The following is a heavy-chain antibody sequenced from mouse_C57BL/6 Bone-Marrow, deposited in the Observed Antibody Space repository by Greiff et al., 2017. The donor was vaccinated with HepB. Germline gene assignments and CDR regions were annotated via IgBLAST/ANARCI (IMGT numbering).Heavy chain of an antibody. Sequence: QVQLQQSGAELVKPGASVKISCKASGYAFSSYLMNWVKQRPGKGLEWIGLIYPGDGGTNYNEKFKGKATLTADKSSSAAYMQLSSLTSEDSAVYFCAGGVFSNCYFDCWGTGTTLTVSS. V-gene: IGHV1-80*01. D-gene: IGHD1-1*02. CDR2: IYPGDGGT. J-gene: IGHJ2*01. CDR3: AGGVFSNCYFDC. CDR1: GYAFSSYL.